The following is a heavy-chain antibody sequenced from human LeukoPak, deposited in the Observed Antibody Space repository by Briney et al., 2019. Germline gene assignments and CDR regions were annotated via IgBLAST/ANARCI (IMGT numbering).Heavy chain of an antibody. Sequence: PSETLSLTCTVSGGSISGYYWSWIRQPPGKGLEWIGEINHSGSSNYNPSLKSRVTISVDTSKNQVSLKLSSVTAADTAVYYCARQRWLLGLIDYWGQGTLVTVSS. CDR3: ARQRWLLGLIDY. J-gene: IGHJ4*02. V-gene: IGHV4-34*01. D-gene: IGHD3-22*01. CDR1: GGSISGYY. CDR2: INHSGSS.